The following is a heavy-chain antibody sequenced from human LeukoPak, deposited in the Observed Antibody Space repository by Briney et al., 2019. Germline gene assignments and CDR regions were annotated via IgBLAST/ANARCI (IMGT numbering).Heavy chain of an antibody. CDR1: GFTFTNYA. J-gene: IGHJ4*02. CDR3: AKDCNGGNCYIDY. CDR2: MSGRGVST. Sequence: QPGGSLRLSCAASGFTFTNYAMSWVRQAPGKGLEWVSGMSGRGVSTYYADSVKGRFTISSDNSKNTLYLQMNSPRAEDTAIYYCAKDCNGGNCYIDYWGQGTLVTVAS. V-gene: IGHV3-23*01. D-gene: IGHD2-15*01.